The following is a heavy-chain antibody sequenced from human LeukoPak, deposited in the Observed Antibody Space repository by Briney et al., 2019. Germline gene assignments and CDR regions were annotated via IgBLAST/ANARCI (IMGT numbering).Heavy chain of an antibody. CDR1: GFTFSSYI. J-gene: IGHJ4*02. CDR3: ARLYSGIDY. D-gene: IGHD1-26*01. Sequence: GGSLRRSCAASGFTFSSYIMNWVRQAPGKGLEWVASISSSSSYIYYADSLKGRFTISRDNAKNSLYLQMNSLRAEDTAVYYCARLYSGIDYWGQGTLVTVSS. CDR2: ISSSSSYI. V-gene: IGHV3-21*01.